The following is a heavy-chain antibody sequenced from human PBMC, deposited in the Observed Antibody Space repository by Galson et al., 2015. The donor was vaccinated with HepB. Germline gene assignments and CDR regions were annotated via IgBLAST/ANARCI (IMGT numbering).Heavy chain of an antibody. CDR1: GFTFSGSA. CDR2: IRSKANSYAT. Sequence: SLRLSCAASGFTFSGSAMHWVRQASGKGLEWVGRIRSKANSYATAYAASVKGRFTISRDNSKNTLYLQMNSLRAEDTAVYYCAKGETNWGQGTLVTVSS. CDR3: AKGETN. D-gene: IGHD1-1*01. J-gene: IGHJ4*02. V-gene: IGHV3-73*01.